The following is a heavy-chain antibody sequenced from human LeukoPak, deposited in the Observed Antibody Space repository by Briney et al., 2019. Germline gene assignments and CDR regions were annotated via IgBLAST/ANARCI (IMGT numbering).Heavy chain of an antibody. D-gene: IGHD2-15*01. J-gene: IGHJ2*01. CDR2: IYYTGSI. V-gene: IGHV4-59*08. Sequence: SETLSLTCTVSGGSISSYYWSWIRQPPGKGLEWIGYIYYTGSINYNPSLKSRVTISIDTSKNQFSLKLSSVTAADTAVYYCARRPRGVVVASTHWYFDLWGRGTLVTVSS. CDR1: GGSISSYY. CDR3: ARRPRGVVVASTHWYFDL.